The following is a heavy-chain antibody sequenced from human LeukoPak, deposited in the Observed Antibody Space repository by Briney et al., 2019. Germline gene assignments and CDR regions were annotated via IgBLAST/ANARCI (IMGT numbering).Heavy chain of an antibody. V-gene: IGHV3-66*01. D-gene: IGHD6-13*01. Sequence: GGSLRLSCAASGFTVSSNYMSWVRQAPGKGLEWVSVIYSGGSTYYADSVKGRFTISRDNSKNTLYLQMNSLRAEDTAVYYCARDRDSSSWSGEMGAFDIWGQGTMVTVSS. CDR3: ARDRDSSSWSGEMGAFDI. J-gene: IGHJ3*02. CDR1: GFTVSSNY. CDR2: IYSGGST.